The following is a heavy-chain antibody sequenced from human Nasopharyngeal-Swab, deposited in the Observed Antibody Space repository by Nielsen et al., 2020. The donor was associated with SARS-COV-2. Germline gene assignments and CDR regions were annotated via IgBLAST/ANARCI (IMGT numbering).Heavy chain of an antibody. D-gene: IGHD1-26*01. V-gene: IGHV3-21*01. J-gene: IGHJ6*02. CDR1: GFTFSSYS. CDR3: ARSKHSGSYYYGMDV. CDR2: ISSSSYI. Sequence: GESLKISCAASGFTFSSYSMNWVRQAPGKGLEWVSSISSSSYIYYADSVKGRFTISRDNAKNSLYLQMNSLRAEDTAVYYCARSKHSGSYYYGMDVWGQGTTVTVSS.